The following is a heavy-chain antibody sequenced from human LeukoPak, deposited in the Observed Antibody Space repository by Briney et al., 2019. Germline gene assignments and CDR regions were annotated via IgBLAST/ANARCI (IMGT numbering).Heavy chain of an antibody. D-gene: IGHD2-15*01. V-gene: IGHV1-18*01. CDR3: ARDQVYCSGGSCYWVDYYYYYGMDV. J-gene: IGHJ6*02. Sequence: ASVKVSCKASGYTFTSYGISWVRQAPGQGLVWMGWISAYNGNTNYAQKLQGRVTMTTDTSTSTAYMELRSLRSDDTAVYYCARDQVYCSGGSCYWVDYYYYYGMDVWGQGTTVTVSS. CDR1: GYTFTSYG. CDR2: ISAYNGNT.